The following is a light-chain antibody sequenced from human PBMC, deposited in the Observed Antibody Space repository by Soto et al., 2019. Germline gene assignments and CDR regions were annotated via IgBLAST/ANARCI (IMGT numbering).Light chain of an antibody. Sequence: QSVLTQPASVSGSPGQSITISCTGTSSDIGGYNYVSWYQQHPGEAPKLMIYDVRTRPSGVSNRFSGSKSGNTASLTISGLQAEDEADYYCSSYTNRRSVVFGAGTKLTVL. CDR1: SSDIGGYNY. V-gene: IGLV2-14*01. CDR3: SSYTNRRSVV. J-gene: IGLJ2*01. CDR2: DVR.